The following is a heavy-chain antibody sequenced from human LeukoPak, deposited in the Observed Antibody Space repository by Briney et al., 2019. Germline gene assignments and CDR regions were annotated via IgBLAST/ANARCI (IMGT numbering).Heavy chain of an antibody. J-gene: IGHJ4*02. Sequence: SETLSLTCAVSGASISGSNWWSWARQPPGKGLEWIGEIFHAGITNYNPSLTSRVTISVDSSRNQFSLKLTSVTAADTAVYYCLRTYCSSTSCHYFDYWGQGALVTVSS. CDR2: IFHAGIT. CDR3: LRTYCSSTSCHYFDY. V-gene: IGHV4-4*02. D-gene: IGHD2-2*01. CDR1: GASISGSNW.